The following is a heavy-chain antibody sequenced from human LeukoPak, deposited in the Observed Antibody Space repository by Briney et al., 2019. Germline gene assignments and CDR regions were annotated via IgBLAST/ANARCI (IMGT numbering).Heavy chain of an antibody. J-gene: IGHJ1*01. CDR3: ARDNFGIFGVVIPEYFQH. Sequence: ASVKVSCKASGYTFTSYAMNWVRQAPGQGLEWMGWININTGNPTYAQGFTGRFVFSLDTSVSTAYLQISNLKAEDTAVYYCARDNFGIFGVVIPEYFQHWGQGTLVTVSS. CDR2: ININTGNP. D-gene: IGHD3-3*01. CDR1: GYTFTSYA. V-gene: IGHV7-4-1*02.